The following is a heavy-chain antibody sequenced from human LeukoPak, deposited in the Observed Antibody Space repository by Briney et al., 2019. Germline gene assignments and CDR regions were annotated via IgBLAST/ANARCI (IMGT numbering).Heavy chain of an antibody. CDR1: GYTFTSYG. D-gene: IGHD6-13*01. CDR2: ISAYNGNT. CDR3: ARASVVGAAAALDY. V-gene: IGHV1-18*01. J-gene: IGHJ4*02. Sequence: ASVKVPCKASGYTFTSYGISWVRQAPGQGLEWMGWISAYNGNTTYAQKLQGRVTMTTDTSTSTAYMELRSLRSDDTAVYYCARASVVGAAAALDYWGQGTLVTVSS.